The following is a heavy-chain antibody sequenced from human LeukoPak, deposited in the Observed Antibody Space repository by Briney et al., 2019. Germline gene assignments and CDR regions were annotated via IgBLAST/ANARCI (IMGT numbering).Heavy chain of an antibody. CDR1: GFTFDGYA. Sequence: PGGSLRLSCAASGFTFDGYAMHWVRQAPGKGLEWVSGISWNSGSIGYADSVKGRFTISRDNAKNSLYLQMNSLRAEDTALYYCAKDVYGSGSNGLDYWGQGTLVTVSS. D-gene: IGHD3-10*01. CDR2: ISWNSGSI. V-gene: IGHV3-9*01. J-gene: IGHJ4*02. CDR3: AKDVYGSGSNGLDY.